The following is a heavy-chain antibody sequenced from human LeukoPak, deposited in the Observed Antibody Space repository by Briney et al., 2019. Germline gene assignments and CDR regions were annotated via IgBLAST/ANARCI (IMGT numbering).Heavy chain of an antibody. Sequence: QPGGSLRLSCAASGFIFNYYWMSWVGQAPAQGLDGVANIKQDRSESFYVDAVKGRFTISRDNAKESLHPQMRSLRFQDTARHYCTRSGGKPFDSWGQGTLVTVSS. CDR2: IKQDRSES. CDR3: TRSGGKPFDS. V-gene: IGHV3-7*01. D-gene: IGHD3-16*01. J-gene: IGHJ4*02. CDR1: GFIFNYYW.